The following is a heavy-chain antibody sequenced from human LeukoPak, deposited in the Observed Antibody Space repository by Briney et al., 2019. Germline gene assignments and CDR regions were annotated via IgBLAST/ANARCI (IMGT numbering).Heavy chain of an antibody. CDR3: ARGPTPWGVVAFDI. Sequence: PGGSLRLSCAASGFTVSSNYMSWVRQAPGKGLEWVSVIYSGGSTYYADSVKGRFTISRDNSKNTLYLQMNSLRAEDTAVYYCARGPTPWGVVAFDIWGQGTMVTVSS. CDR2: IYSGGST. CDR1: GFTVSSNY. D-gene: IGHD3-3*01. V-gene: IGHV3-53*01. J-gene: IGHJ3*02.